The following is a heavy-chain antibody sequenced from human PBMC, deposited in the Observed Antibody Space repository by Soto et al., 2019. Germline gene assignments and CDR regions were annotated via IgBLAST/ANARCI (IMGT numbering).Heavy chain of an antibody. V-gene: IGHV3-9*01. J-gene: IGHJ6*03. CDR1: GFTFDDYA. CDR2: ISWNSGSI. Sequence: GGSLRLSCAASGFTFDDYAMHWVRQAPGKGLEWVSGISWNSGSIGYADSVKGRFTISRDNAKNSLYLQMNSLRAEDTALYYCAKDSGDYGDYGRYYYYMDVWGKGTTVTVSS. CDR3: AKDSGDYGDYGRYYYYMDV. D-gene: IGHD4-17*01.